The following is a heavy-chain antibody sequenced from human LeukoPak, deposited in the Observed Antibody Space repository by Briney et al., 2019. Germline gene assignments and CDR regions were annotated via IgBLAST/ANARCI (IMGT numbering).Heavy chain of an antibody. J-gene: IGHJ4*02. CDR2: IFYSGST. V-gene: IGHV4-39*01. CDR3: ARHRGLRLGELSSPFDY. CDR1: SGSISTSNYY. Sequence: SETLSLTCTVSSGSISTSNYYWGWVRQPPGKALEWIGNIFYSGSTYYSPSLKSRVTISLDTSKNQFSLKLSSVTAADTAVYYCARHRGLRLGELSSPFDYWGQGTLVTVSS. D-gene: IGHD3-16*02.